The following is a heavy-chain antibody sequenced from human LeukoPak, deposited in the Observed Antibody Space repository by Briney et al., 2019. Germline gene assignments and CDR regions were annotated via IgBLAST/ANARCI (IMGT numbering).Heavy chain of an antibody. CDR1: GYTFTGYY. J-gene: IGHJ4*02. Sequence: ASVSVSCMASGYTFTGYYMHWVRQAPGQGLEWVGWINPNSGGTNYAQKFQGRVTMTRDTSISTAYMELSRLRSEDTAVYYCARDLSGEHSYGFDYWGQGTLVTVSS. CDR3: ARDLSGEHSYGFDY. D-gene: IGHD5-18*01. CDR2: INPNSGGT. V-gene: IGHV1-2*02.